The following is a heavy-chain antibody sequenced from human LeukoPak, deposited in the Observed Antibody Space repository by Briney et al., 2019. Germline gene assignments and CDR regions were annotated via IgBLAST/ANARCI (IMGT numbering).Heavy chain of an antibody. Sequence: SETLSLTCTVPGGSISSGSYYWSWIRQPAGKGLEWIGRIYTSGSTNYNPSLKSRVTISVDTSKNQFSLKLRSVTAADTAVYYCARAPRVVLDFDYWGQGTLVTVSS. CDR1: GGSISSGSYY. CDR2: IYTSGST. V-gene: IGHV4-61*02. J-gene: IGHJ4*02. CDR3: ARAPRVVLDFDY. D-gene: IGHD3-3*01.